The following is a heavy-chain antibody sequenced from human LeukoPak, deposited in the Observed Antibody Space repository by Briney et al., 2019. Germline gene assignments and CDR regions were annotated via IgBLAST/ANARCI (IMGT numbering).Heavy chain of an antibody. D-gene: IGHD6-13*01. CDR1: GGSISSSSYY. CDR2: IYYSGST. CDR3: ARVWYSSSWYDYYYYYMDV. V-gene: IGHV4-39*07. Sequence: SETLSLTCTVSGGSISSSSYYWGWIRQPPGKGLEWIGSIYYSGSTYYNPSLKSRVTISVDTSKNQFSLKLSSVTAADTAVYYCARVWYSSSWYDYYYYYMDVWGKGTTVTVSS. J-gene: IGHJ6*03.